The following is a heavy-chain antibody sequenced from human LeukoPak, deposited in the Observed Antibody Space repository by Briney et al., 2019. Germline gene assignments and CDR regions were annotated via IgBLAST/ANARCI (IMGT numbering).Heavy chain of an antibody. Sequence: PSETLSLTCTVSGGSVSSGSYYWCWIRQPPGKGLEWIGYIYYSGSTNYNPSLKSRVTISVDTSKNQFSLKLSSVTAADTAVYYCASGDYYYDSSGYYYALGYWGQGTLVTVSS. V-gene: IGHV4-61*01. CDR3: ASGDYYYDSSGYYYALGY. CDR2: IYYSGST. J-gene: IGHJ4*02. CDR1: GGSVSSGSYY. D-gene: IGHD3-22*01.